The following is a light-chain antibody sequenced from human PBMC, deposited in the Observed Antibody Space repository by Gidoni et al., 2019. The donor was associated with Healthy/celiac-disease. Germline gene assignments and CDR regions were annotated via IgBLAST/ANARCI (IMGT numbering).Light chain of an antibody. V-gene: IGKV1-9*01. J-gene: IGKJ1*01. CDR2: AAS. CDR3: QQLNSYPVA. CDR1: QGISSY. Sequence: IQLTQSPSFLSASVVDRVTITCRASQGISSYLAWYQQKPGKAPKLLIYAASTLQSGVPSRFSGSGSGTEFTPTISSLQPEDFATYYCQQLNSYPVAFGQGTKVEIK.